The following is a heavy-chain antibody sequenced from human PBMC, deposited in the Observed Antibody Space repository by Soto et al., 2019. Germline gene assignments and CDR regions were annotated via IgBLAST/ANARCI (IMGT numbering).Heavy chain of an antibody. Sequence: EVQLLESGGGLVQPGGSLRLSCAASAFTISRYAMSWVRQAPGKGLEWVSAISDSGDTTHYADSVKGRFTISRDTSKSTLYLQMNTLGAEDTALYYCAKDKPGTTSFDDWGQGTLVIVSS. V-gene: IGHV3-23*01. D-gene: IGHD1-1*01. J-gene: IGHJ4*02. CDR2: ISDSGDTT. CDR3: AKDKPGTTSFDD. CDR1: AFTISRYA.